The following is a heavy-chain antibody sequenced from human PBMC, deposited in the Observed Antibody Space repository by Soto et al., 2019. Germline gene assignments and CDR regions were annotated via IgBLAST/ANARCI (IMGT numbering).Heavy chain of an antibody. CDR3: VGGRDGGVGATFSGS. Sequence: SETLSLTCTVSGGSMSSYYWTWIRQPPGKGLEWIGFIHYGGGTVYNPALRSRVTVTVETSKKQFSLNLSSVTAADTAVYYCVGGRDGGVGATFSGSWGQGAL. CDR2: IHYGGGT. CDR1: GGSMSSYY. V-gene: IGHV4-59*01. J-gene: IGHJ4*02. D-gene: IGHD1-26*01.